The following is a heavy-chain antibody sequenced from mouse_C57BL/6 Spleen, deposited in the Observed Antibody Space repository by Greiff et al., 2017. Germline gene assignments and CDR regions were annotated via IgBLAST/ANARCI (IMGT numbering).Heavy chain of an antibody. CDR3: TRWLG. V-gene: IGHV1-15*01. Sequence: QVQLKQSGAELVRPGASVTLSCQASGYTFTDYEMHWVKQTPVHGLEWIGAIDPETGGTAYNQKFKGKAILTADKSSSTAYMELRSLTSEDSAVYYCTRWLGWGQGTTLTVSS. D-gene: IGHD2-2*01. CDR1: GYTFTDYE. CDR2: IDPETGGT. J-gene: IGHJ2*01.